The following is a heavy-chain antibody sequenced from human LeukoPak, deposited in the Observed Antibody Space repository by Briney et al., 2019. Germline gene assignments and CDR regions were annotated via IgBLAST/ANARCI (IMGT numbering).Heavy chain of an antibody. Sequence: GGSLRLSCAASGFTFSSYGMHWVRQAPGKGLEWVAVIWYDGSNKFYADSVKGRFTISRDNSKNTLYLQMNSLRAEDPAVYYCAKDSVPYYDFWSGYYTGMRGDYDYWGQGTLVTVSS. D-gene: IGHD3-3*01. CDR3: AKDSVPYYDFWSGYYTGMRGDYDY. CDR1: GFTFSSYG. V-gene: IGHV3-33*06. CDR2: IWYDGSNK. J-gene: IGHJ4*02.